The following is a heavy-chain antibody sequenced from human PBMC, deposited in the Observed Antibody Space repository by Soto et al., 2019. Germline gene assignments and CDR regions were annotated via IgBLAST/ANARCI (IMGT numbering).Heavy chain of an antibody. CDR2: IIPIFGTA. CDR3: ATIKLGSNRLDY. CDR1: GGTFSSYA. Sequence: SVKVSCKASGGTFSSYAISWVRQAPGQGLEWMGGIIPIFGTANYAQKFQGRVTITADESTSTAYMELSSLRSEDTAVYYCATIKLGSNRLDYWGQGTLVTVSS. D-gene: IGHD3-10*01. J-gene: IGHJ4*02. V-gene: IGHV1-69*13.